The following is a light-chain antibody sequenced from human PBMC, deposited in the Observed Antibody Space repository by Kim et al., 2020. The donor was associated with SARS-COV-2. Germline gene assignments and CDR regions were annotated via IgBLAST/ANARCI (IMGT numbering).Light chain of an antibody. Sequence: SPGDKATLSCRASQSVNNNYLAWDQQRPGQAPRLLIYTTSTRATAIPDRFSGSVSGTYFTLTISRLEPVDFAVYYCQQNGNPARTFGQGTKVDIK. CDR2: TTS. CDR3: QQNGNPART. CDR1: QSVNNNY. V-gene: IGKV3-20*01. J-gene: IGKJ1*01.